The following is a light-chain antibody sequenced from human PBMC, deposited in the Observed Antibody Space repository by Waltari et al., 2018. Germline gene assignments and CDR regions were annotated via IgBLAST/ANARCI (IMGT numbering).Light chain of an antibody. J-gene: IGKJ2*01. CDR3: QKRDNWPPYT. CDR1: QNIINY. CDR2: DAS. Sequence: PGERATLSCRASQNIINYLAWYQQKPGQAPRLLIYDASNRPTDIPARFSGSGSGTDFTLTINSLEPEDFAVYYCQKRDNWPPYTFGQGTRVEIK. V-gene: IGKV3-11*01.